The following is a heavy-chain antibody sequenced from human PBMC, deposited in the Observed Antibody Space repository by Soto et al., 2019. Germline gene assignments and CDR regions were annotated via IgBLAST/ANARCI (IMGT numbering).Heavy chain of an antibody. D-gene: IGHD2-15*01. CDR1: GGTFSSYA. Sequence: QVQLVQSGAEVQKPGSSVKVSCKASGGTFSSYAISWVRQAPGQGLEWMGGIIPIFGKANYAQKFQGRVTITEYESTRTAYMELSSLRSEDTSVYYCARDYADCSGGSFEPWGQGTMVTVSS. V-gene: IGHV1-69*01. CDR2: IIPIFGKA. J-gene: IGHJ5*02. CDR3: ARDYADCSGGSFEP.